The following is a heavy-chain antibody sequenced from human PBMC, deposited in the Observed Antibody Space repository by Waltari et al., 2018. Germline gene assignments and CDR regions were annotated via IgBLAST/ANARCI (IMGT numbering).Heavy chain of an antibody. V-gene: IGHV3-21*01. CDR2: IRSSSSYM. D-gene: IGHD6-6*01. CDR1: GFPLSRYS. J-gene: IGHJ4*02. Sequence: EVQLVESGGGLVKPGGSLRLSCAASGFPLSRYSMTSVLQAPGKGLEWVSSIRSSSSYMYYADSGKGRFTISRDNAKNSLYLQMNSLGAEDTAVYYCARDPSSSSGPYYFDYWGQGTLVTVSS. CDR3: ARDPSSSSGPYYFDY.